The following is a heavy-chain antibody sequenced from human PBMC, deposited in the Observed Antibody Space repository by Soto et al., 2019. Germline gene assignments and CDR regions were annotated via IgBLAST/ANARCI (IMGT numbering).Heavy chain of an antibody. Sequence: ASVKVSCKASGYTFTSYGISWVRQAPGQGLEGMGWISAYNGNTNYAQKLQGRVTMTTDTSTSTAYMELRSLRSDDTAVYYCARASAYYDSSGYRTTPLYFDYWGQGTLVTV. CDR1: GYTFTSYG. CDR3: ARASAYYDSSGYRTTPLYFDY. V-gene: IGHV1-18*01. D-gene: IGHD3-22*01. J-gene: IGHJ4*02. CDR2: ISAYNGNT.